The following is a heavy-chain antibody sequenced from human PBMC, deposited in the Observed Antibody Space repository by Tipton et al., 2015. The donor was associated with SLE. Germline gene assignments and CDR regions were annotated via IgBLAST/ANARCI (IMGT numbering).Heavy chain of an antibody. V-gene: IGHV4-59*01. CDR3: ARDAGGMDV. J-gene: IGHJ6*02. Sequence: TLSLTCTVSGGSISSYYWSWIRQPPGKGLEWIGYIYYSGSTNYNPSLKSRVTISVDTSKNQFSPKLSSVTAADTAVYYCARDAGGMDVWGQGTTVTVSS. CDR2: IYYSGST. CDR1: GGSISSYY.